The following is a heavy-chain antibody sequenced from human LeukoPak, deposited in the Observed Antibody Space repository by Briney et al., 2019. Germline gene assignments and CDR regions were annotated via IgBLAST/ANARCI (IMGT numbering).Heavy chain of an antibody. CDR2: ISGSGGGGST. CDR3: AKEEWLGKMNYFDY. J-gene: IGHJ4*02. Sequence: GGSLRLSCAASGFPFSTYAMSWVRQAPGKGLEWVSSISGSGGGGSTYYADSVKGRFTISRDTSKNTLYLQMNSLGAEDTAVYYCAKEEWLGKMNYFDYWGQGTLVTVSS. CDR1: GFPFSTYA. V-gene: IGHV3-23*01. D-gene: IGHD6-19*01.